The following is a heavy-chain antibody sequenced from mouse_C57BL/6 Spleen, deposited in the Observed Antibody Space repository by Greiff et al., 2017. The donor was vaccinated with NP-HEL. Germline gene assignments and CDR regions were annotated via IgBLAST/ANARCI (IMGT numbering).Heavy chain of an antibody. D-gene: IGHD1-1*01. CDR1: GYTFTSYW. CDR2: IDPSDSYT. V-gene: IGHV1-50*01. Sequence: QVQLQQPGAELVKPGASVKLSCKASGYTFTSYWMQWVKQRPGQGLEWIGEIDPSDSYTNYNQKFKGKATLTVDTSSSTAYMQLSSLTSEDSAVYYWARRGYGSSYGYWGQGTTLTVSS. CDR3: ARRGYGSSYGY. J-gene: IGHJ2*01.